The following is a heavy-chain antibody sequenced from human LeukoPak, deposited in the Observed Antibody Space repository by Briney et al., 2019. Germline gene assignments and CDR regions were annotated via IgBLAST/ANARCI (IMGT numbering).Heavy chain of an antibody. V-gene: IGHV3-23*01. J-gene: IGHJ4*02. CDR2: IGGPAET. Sequence: PGGSLRLSCAASGFYFGVHAMTWVRQAPGKGPEWVATIGGPAETFYADSVKGRFIISRDNSRNSLYLQMNSLRAEDSALYYCAKDWTTHNGVYDCLDFWGQGTQVSVSS. CDR1: GFYFGVHA. D-gene: IGHD3-16*01. CDR3: AKDWTTHNGVYDCLDF.